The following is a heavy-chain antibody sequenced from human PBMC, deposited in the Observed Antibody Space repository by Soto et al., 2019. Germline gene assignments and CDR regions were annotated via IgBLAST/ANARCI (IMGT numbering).Heavy chain of an antibody. J-gene: IGHJ6*02. CDR2: ISYDGSNK. CDR3: XXXXXXXXXXXFPYYYYGMDV. Sequence: QVQLVESGGGVVQPGRSLRLSCAASGFTFSSYAMHWVRXAPGKXXXXVAVISYDGSNKYYADSVKGRFTISRDNSKXXXXXXXXXXXXXXXXXXXXXXXXXXXXXXXFPYYYYGMDVWGQGTTVTVSS. CDR1: GFTFSSYA. V-gene: IGHV3-30-3*01.